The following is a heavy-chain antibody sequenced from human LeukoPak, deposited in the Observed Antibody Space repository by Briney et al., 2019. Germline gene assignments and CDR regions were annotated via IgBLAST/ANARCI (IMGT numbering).Heavy chain of an antibody. CDR3: ARGSKAAPGTFDY. CDR1: GGSISSYY. J-gene: IGHJ4*02. D-gene: IGHD6-13*01. V-gene: IGHV4-59*01. CDR2: IYYTGST. Sequence: SETLSLTCTVSGGSISSYYWSWIRQPPGKGLEWIGYIYYTGSTDHNPSLKSRVAISVDTSKNQFSLKLSSVTAADTAVYYCARGSKAAPGTFDYWGQGTLVTVSS.